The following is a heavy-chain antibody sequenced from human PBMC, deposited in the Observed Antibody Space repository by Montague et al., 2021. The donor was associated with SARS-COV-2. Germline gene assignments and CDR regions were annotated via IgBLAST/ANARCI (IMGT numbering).Heavy chain of an antibody. V-gene: IGHV4-39*07. CDR3: VRFRLCSSMSHNAGSYGYFDA. CDR2: IYHTGST. D-gene: IGHD2-2*01. Sequence: SETLSLTCTVSGGSISGSLYYWGWIRQPPGKGLEWIGYIYHTGSTDYDPSLKSRLTISLDASKSDFSLHLSSVTAADTAVYYCVRFRLCSSMSHNAGSYGYFDAWGQGIPVTVSS. CDR1: GGSISGSLYY. J-gene: IGHJ4*02.